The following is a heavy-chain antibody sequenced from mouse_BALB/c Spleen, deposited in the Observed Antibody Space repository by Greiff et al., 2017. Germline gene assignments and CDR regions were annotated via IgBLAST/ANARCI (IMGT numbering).Heavy chain of an antibody. CDR2: IDPETGGT. CDR1: GYTFTDYE. CDR3: TREAAFDY. D-gene: IGHD1-2*01. Sequence: VQLQQSGAELVRPGASVTLSCKASGYTFTDYEMHWVKQTPVHGLEWIGAIDPETGGTAYNQKFKGKATLTADKSSSTAYMELRSLTSEDSAVYYCTREAAFDYWGQGTTLTVSS. J-gene: IGHJ2*01. V-gene: IGHV1-15*01.